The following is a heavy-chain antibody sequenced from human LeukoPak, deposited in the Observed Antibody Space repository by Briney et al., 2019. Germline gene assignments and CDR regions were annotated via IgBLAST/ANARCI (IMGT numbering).Heavy chain of an antibody. Sequence: GGSLTLSCAASGFTFTSYWMSWVRQAPGKGLEWVANIKQDGREKYYVDSVKGRFTISRDNAKNSLYLQMNSLRAEDTAVYYCARIGVDAFDIWGQGTMVTVSS. CDR1: GFTFTSYW. CDR2: IKQDGREK. CDR3: ARIGVDAFDI. V-gene: IGHV3-7*01. J-gene: IGHJ3*02.